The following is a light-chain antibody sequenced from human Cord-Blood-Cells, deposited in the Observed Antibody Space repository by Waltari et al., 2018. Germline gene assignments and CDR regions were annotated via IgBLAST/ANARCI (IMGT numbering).Light chain of an antibody. V-gene: IGLV2-23*01. CDR3: CSYAGSSTYVV. CDR2: EGS. CDR1: SSDVGSYKL. Sequence: QSALTQPAYVSGSPGQSITISCTGTSSDVGSYKLVSWYQQHPGKAPKLMIYEGSKRPSGVSNRFSGSKSGNTASLTISGLQAEDEADYYCCSYAGSSTYVVFGGGTKLTVL. J-gene: IGLJ2*01.